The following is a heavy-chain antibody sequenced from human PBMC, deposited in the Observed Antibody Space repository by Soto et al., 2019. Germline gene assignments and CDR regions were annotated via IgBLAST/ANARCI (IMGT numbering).Heavy chain of an antibody. CDR1: GYRFTTFY. Sequence: VASVKVSCKASGYRFTTFYIHWVRQTPGQGLEWMGRMNVYTGGTTYAQKFQGSVTMTRDTSISTAYMEVTNVKSDDTAIYYCARDGNFVLRGYSFGFDXWGQGTRVTVSX. V-gene: IGHV1-2*06. J-gene: IGHJ4*02. D-gene: IGHD5-18*01. CDR3: ARDGNFVLRGYSFGFDX. CDR2: MNVYTGGT.